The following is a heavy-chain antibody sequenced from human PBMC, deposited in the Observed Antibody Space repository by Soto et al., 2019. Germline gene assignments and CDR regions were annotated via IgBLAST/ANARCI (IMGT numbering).Heavy chain of an antibody. J-gene: IGHJ6*03. D-gene: IGHD1-26*01. CDR1: GYTFSSYA. CDR3: ARVGGATVDFYFYYRDV. V-gene: IGHV1-18*01. Sequence: QVQLVQSGAEVRKPGASVKVSCKASGYTFSSYAISWVRQAPGQGLEWMGWVSGHDGSTNYEQNSQGRVTMTTDTYTNTAHMELRSLRSDDTAVYYCARVGGATVDFYFYYRDVWGKGTTVTVS. CDR2: VSGHDGST.